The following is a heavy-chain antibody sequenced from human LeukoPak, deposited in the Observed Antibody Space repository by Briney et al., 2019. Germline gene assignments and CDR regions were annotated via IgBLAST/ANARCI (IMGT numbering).Heavy chain of an antibody. Sequence: SETLSLTCTVSGGSISSYYWSWIRQPPGKGLEWIGYIYYSGSTNYNPSLKSRVTISVDTSKNQFSLKLSSETAADTAVYYCARSRWGGFLIDYWGQGTLVTVSS. CDR2: IYYSGST. V-gene: IGHV4-59*01. CDR3: ARSRWGGFLIDY. D-gene: IGHD2/OR15-2a*01. J-gene: IGHJ4*02. CDR1: GGSISSYY.